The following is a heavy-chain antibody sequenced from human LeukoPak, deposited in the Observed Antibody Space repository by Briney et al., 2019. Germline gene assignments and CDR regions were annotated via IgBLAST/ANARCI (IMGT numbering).Heavy chain of an antibody. CDR1: GFIFSNSA. CDR2: IWSDGSSK. CDR3: ARGAYSHVHWLDP. J-gene: IGHJ5*02. Sequence: GGSLRLSCAASGFIFSNSAMHWVRLAPGKGLEWVAFIWSDGSSKFYGDSVKGRFTVSRDISKNTVYLQMDSLRAEDSAVYYCARGAYSHVHWLDPWGQGTLVTVSS. D-gene: IGHD6-13*01. V-gene: IGHV3-33*01.